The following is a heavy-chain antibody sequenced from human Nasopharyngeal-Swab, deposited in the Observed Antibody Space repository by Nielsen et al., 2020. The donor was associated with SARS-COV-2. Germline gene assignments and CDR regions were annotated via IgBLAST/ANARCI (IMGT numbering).Heavy chain of an antibody. Sequence: GESLKISCAASGFTFSSYWMSWVRQAPGKGLEWVANIKQDGSEKYYVDSVKGRFTISRDNAKNSLYLQMNSLRAEDTAVYYCARVDSSSWYFDYWGQGTLVTVSS. CDR1: GFTFSSYW. V-gene: IGHV3-7*01. CDR3: ARVDSSSWYFDY. J-gene: IGHJ4*02. D-gene: IGHD6-13*01. CDR2: IKQDGSEK.